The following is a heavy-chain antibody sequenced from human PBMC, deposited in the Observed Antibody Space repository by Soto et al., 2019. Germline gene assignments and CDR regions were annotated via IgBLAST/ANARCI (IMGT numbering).Heavy chain of an antibody. D-gene: IGHD2-2*01. V-gene: IGHV4-34*01. CDR2: INHSGST. CDR1: GGSFSGYY. Sequence: QVQLQQWGAGLLKPSETLSLTCAVYGGSFSGYYWSWIRQPPGKGLEWIGEINHSGSTTYNPSLKSRVTISVDTSKNQFSLKLSSVTAADTAVYYCASKGAGPEGLGGFNWGQGTLVTVSS. J-gene: IGHJ4*02. CDR3: ASKGAGPEGLGGFN.